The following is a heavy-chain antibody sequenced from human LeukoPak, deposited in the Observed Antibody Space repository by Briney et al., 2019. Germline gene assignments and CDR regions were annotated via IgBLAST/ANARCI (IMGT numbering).Heavy chain of an antibody. D-gene: IGHD5-18*01. CDR1: GGSISSYY. CDR2: IYYSGST. Sequence: SETLSHTCTVSGGSISSYYWSWIRQPPGKGLEWIGYIYYSGSTNYNPSLKSRVTISVDTSKNQFSLKLSSVTAADTAVYYCARHKGYIRWDYFDYWGQGTLVTVSS. V-gene: IGHV4-59*08. J-gene: IGHJ4*02. CDR3: ARHKGYIRWDYFDY.